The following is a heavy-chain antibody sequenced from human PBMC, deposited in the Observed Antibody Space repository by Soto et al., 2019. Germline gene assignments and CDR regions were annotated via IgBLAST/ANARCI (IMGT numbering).Heavy chain of an antibody. CDR1: GYTFTGYY. V-gene: IGHV1-2*04. D-gene: IGHD3-22*01. J-gene: IGHJ6*02. CDR2: INPNSGGT. Sequence: ASLKVSCKASGYTFTGYYMHWVRQAPGQGLEWMGWINPNSGGTNYAQKFQGWVTMTRDTSISTAYMELSRLRSDDTAVYYCARATYYYDSSGSWYGMDVWGQGTTVPVSS. CDR3: ARATYYYDSSGSWYGMDV.